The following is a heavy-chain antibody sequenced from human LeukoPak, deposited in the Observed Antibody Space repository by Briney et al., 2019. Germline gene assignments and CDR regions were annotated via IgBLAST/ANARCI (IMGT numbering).Heavy chain of an antibody. CDR2: TFYSGST. Sequence: SETLSLTCTVSGDSISSYYWSWIRQPPGKGLEWIGYTFYSGSTNSNPSLKSRVTISVDTSKNQFSLNLNSVTAADTAVYYCARHGAAYSFDYWGQGTLVTVSS. CDR3: ARHGAAYSFDY. J-gene: IGHJ4*02. D-gene: IGHD2-21*01. CDR1: GDSISSYY. V-gene: IGHV4-59*08.